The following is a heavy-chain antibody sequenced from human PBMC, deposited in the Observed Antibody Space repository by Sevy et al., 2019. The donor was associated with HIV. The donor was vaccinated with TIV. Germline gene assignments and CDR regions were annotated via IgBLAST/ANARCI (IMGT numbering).Heavy chain of an antibody. D-gene: IGHD1-1*01. J-gene: IGHJ1*01. Sequence: GGSLRLSCAASGFTFNFFSMHWVRQAPGKGLEWVATISFDGSNEHYADSVKGRFTISGDNSKNSLFLQMNSLRADDSAVYYCALERLSSAVAEYFHNWGQGTLVTVSS. V-gene: IGHV3-30-3*01. CDR3: ALERLSSAVAEYFHN. CDR2: ISFDGSNE. CDR1: GFTFNFFS.